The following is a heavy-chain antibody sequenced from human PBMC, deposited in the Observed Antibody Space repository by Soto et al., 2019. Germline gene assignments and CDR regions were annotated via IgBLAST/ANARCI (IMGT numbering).Heavy chain of an antibody. D-gene: IGHD3-9*01. V-gene: IGHV3-23*01. CDR3: AKDSALRYFDWLLFGY. CDR1: GFTFSSYA. J-gene: IGHJ4*02. CDR2: ISGSGGST. Sequence: EVQLLESGGGLVQPGGSLRLSCAASGFTFSSYAMSWVRQAPGKGLAWVSAISGSGGSTYYADSVKGRFTISRDNSKNTLYLQMNSRRAEDTAVYYCAKDSALRYFDWLLFGYWGQGTLVTVSS.